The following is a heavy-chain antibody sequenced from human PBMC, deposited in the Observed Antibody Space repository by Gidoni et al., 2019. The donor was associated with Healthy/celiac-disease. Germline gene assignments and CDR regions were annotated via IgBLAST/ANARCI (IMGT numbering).Heavy chain of an antibody. V-gene: IGHV3-23*01. CDR1: GFTVSSYA. Sequence: EVQLLESGGGLVQPGGSLRRSCAASGFTVSSYAMSWVRQAPGKGLEWVAAISGSGGSTYYADSVKGRFTISRDNSKNTLYLQMNSLRAEDTAVYYCAKEEGFVVVTAAEDYWGQGTLVTVSS. CDR2: ISGSGGST. D-gene: IGHD2-21*02. CDR3: AKEEGFVVVTAAEDY. J-gene: IGHJ4*02.